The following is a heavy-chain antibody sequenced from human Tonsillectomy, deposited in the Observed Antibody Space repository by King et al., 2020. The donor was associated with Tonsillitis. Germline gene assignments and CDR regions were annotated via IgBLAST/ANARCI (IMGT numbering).Heavy chain of an antibody. Sequence: VQLVQSGAEVRKPGESLKLSCKGXGYTFDTSWIGWVRQVPGKGLEWMGIIYPDDSDAKYSPSFQGQVTFSADKSINTAYLQWSSLKASDTAMYYCARLGRGGVLHRGFDYWGQGPLVTVSS. CDR1: GYTFDTSW. CDR2: IYPDDSDA. J-gene: IGHJ4*02. V-gene: IGHV5-51*03. D-gene: IGHD2-8*01. CDR3: ARLGRGGVLHRGFDY.